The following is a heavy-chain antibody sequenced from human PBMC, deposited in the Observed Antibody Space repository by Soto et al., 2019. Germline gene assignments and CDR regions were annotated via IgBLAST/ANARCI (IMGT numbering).Heavy chain of an antibody. CDR3: ARCVREPRGVGATTPHFDY. Sequence: QVQLQQWGAGLLKPSETLSLTCAVYGGSFSGYYWSWIRQPPGKGLEWIGEINHSGSTNYNPSLKSRVTISVDTSKNQFSLKLSSVTAADTAVYYCARCVREPRGVGATTPHFDYWGQGTLVTVSS. D-gene: IGHD1-26*01. V-gene: IGHV4-34*01. CDR1: GGSFSGYY. CDR2: INHSGST. J-gene: IGHJ4*02.